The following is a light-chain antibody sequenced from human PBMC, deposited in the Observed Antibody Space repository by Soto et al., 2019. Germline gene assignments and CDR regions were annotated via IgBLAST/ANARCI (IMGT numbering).Light chain of an antibody. CDR2: DTS. J-gene: IGKJ1*01. V-gene: IGKV1-5*01. CDR1: QSISVA. CDR3: QQYNPCPMWT. Sequence: DIQMTQTPSTLSASVGDRVAITCRARQSISVAVAWYQQKPGKAPKLLIFDTSSLESGVPSRFSGSGSGTEVTLTISSLQPDDVATYYCQQYNPCPMWTFGQGTNVEIK.